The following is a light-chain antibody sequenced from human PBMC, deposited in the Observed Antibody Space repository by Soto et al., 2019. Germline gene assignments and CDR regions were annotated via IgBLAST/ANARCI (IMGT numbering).Light chain of an antibody. Sequence: DIQMTQSPSTLSASVGDTVTITCRASQSISSWLAWYQQKPGKASKLLVYKASSLESGVPSRFSGSGSGTEFTLTISSLQPDDFATYYCQQYNTYWTFGQGTKVEIK. CDR3: QQYNTYWT. V-gene: IGKV1-5*03. CDR1: QSISSW. J-gene: IGKJ1*01. CDR2: KAS.